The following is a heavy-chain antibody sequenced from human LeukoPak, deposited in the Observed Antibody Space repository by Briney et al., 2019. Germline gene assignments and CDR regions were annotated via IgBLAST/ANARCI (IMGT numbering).Heavy chain of an antibody. V-gene: IGHV4-31*03. D-gene: IGHD1-26*01. J-gene: IGHJ5*02. CDR1: GGSISSGGYY. Sequence: PSETLSLTCTVSGGSISSGGYYWSWIRQHPGKGLEWIGYIYYSGSTYYNPSLKSRVIISVDTSKNQFSLKLSSVTAADTAVYYCARSRAFNSGAFDPWGQGSLVTVSS. CDR2: IYYSGST. CDR3: ARSRAFNSGAFDP.